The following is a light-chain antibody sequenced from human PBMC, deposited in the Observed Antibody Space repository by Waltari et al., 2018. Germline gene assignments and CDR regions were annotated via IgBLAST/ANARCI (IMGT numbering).Light chain of an antibody. CDR1: STDIGDFNF. J-gene: IGLJ2*01. Sequence: QSALTQPASVSGSPGQSITISCTGTSTDIGDFNFLSWYQQHPGKVPKLMIYDVSNRPSGVSSRFSGSKSGNTASLTISGLQAEDEADYYCSSYSSSSTLVVFGGGTKLTVL. V-gene: IGLV2-14*03. CDR2: DVS. CDR3: SSYSSSSTLVV.